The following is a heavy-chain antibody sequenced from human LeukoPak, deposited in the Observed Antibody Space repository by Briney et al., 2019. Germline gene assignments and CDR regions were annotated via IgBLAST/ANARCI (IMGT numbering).Heavy chain of an antibody. CDR1: GGSISSYY. Sequence: PSETLSLTCTVSGGSISSYYWSWIRQPPGKGLEWIGEINHSGSTNYSSSLKSRVTISVDTSKNQFSLTLSSVTAADTAVYYCATRPDIASTGPGWFDPWGQGTLVTVSS. V-gene: IGHV4-34*01. J-gene: IGHJ5*02. CDR2: INHSGST. D-gene: IGHD6-13*01. CDR3: ATRPDIASTGPGWFDP.